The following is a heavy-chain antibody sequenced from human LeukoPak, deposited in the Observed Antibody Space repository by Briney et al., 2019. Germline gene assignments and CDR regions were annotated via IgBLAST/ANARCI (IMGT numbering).Heavy chain of an antibody. J-gene: IGHJ4*02. CDR1: GYTFKSYA. CDR2: IDPYSGNT. CDR3: ARSSSVTIPGYYFDY. V-gene: IGHV1-18*01. D-gene: IGHD2-21*01. Sequence: ASVKVSCKASGYTFKSYAITWVRQAPGQGLEWMGWIDPYSGNTNYAQKFQGRVTMTTETFTSTAYMELRSLRSDDTAVYYCARSSSVTIPGYYFDYWGQGTLVTVSS.